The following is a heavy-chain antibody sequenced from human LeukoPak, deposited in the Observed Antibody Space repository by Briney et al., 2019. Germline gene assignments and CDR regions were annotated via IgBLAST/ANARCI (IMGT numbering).Heavy chain of an antibody. V-gene: IGHV3-74*01. Sequence: GGSLRLSCAASGFTFSSYWMHWVRQGPGKGLVWVSRIYSDGSRTTYADSVKGRFTISRDNSKNTLYLQMDSLRAEDTAVYYCAKDRGAPLWGQGTLVTVSS. D-gene: IGHD3-16*01. CDR2: IYSDGSRT. J-gene: IGHJ4*02. CDR3: AKDRGAPL. CDR1: GFTFSSYW.